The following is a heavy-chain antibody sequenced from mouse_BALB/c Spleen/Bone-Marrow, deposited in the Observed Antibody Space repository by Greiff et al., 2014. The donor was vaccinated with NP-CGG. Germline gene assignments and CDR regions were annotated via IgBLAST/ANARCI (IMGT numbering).Heavy chain of an antibody. CDR2: IWSGGST. Sequence: VQLQQSGPGLVQPSQSLSITCTVSGFSFTTSGVHWIRLSPGKGLEWLGVIWSGGSTDYNAAFISRLSISKDNSKSHVFFKMNSLQPDDTAIYYCARTGTGAADYWGQGTTLAVSS. CDR1: GFSFTTSG. D-gene: IGHD4-1*01. V-gene: IGHV2-2*01. J-gene: IGHJ2*01. CDR3: ARTGTGAADY.